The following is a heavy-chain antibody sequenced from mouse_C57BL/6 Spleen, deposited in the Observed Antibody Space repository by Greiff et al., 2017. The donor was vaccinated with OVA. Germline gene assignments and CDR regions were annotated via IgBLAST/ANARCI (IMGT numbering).Heavy chain of an antibody. V-gene: IGHV1-50*01. CDR2: IDPSDSYT. CDR3: ARQFPNYYVSSYYDY. J-gene: IGHJ2*01. Sequence: VQLQQPGAELVKPGASVKLSCKASGYTFTSYWMQWVKQRPGQGLEWIGEIDPSDSYTNYNQKFKGKATLTVDTSSSTAYMQLSSLTSEDSAVYYCARQFPNYYVSSYYDYWGQGTTLTVSS. D-gene: IGHD1-1*01. CDR1: GYTFTSYW.